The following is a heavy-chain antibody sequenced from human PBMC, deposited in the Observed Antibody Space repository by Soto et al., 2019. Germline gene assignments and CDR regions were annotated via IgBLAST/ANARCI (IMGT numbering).Heavy chain of an antibody. V-gene: IGHV3-30*03. D-gene: IGHD5-12*01. Sequence: QVQLVESGGGVVQPGRSLRLSCAASGFTFSSYGMHWVRQAPGKGLEWVAVISYDGSNKYYADSVKGRFTISRDNSKNTLYLQMNSLRAEDTAVYYCATFYLPYSGYSHFDYWGQGTLVTVSS. CDR1: GFTFSSYG. CDR2: ISYDGSNK. CDR3: ATFYLPYSGYSHFDY. J-gene: IGHJ4*02.